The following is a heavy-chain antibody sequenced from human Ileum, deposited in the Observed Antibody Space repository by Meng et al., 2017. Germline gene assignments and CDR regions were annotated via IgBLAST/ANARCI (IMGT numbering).Heavy chain of an antibody. J-gene: IGHJ4*02. CDR1: GCCLGSYSW. Sequence: LQGSLQGWVRCLVTLSVTWGCAGCCLGSYSWWSGVRQPAGKGLEWIGEISQSGSTNYNPSLKSRVTMSVDKSKNQVSLKLSSVTAADKAVYFCASHDFYSLDSWGQGTLVTVSS. CDR3: ASHDFYSLDS. V-gene: IGHV4-4*01. CDR2: ISQSGST. D-gene: IGHD3/OR15-3a*01.